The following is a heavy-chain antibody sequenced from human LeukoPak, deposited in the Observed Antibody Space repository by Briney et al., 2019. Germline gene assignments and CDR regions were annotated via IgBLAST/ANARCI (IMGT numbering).Heavy chain of an antibody. J-gene: IGHJ4*02. CDR1: GYTFTGYY. CDR3: AVSVEAAAVPAFDN. V-gene: IGHV1-2*02. CDR2: INPNSGGT. Sequence: GASVKVSCKASGYTFTGYYMHWVRQAPGQGLEWMGWINPNSGGTNYAQKFQGRVTMTRDTSTDTVYMELTRLTSDDTAVYYCAVSVEAAAVPAFDNWGQGTLVTVSS. D-gene: IGHD6-25*01.